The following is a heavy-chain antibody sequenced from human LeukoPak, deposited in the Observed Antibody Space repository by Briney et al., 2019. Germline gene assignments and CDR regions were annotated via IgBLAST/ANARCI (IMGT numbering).Heavy chain of an antibody. CDR3: ARESGSTVTTGWFDP. CDR1: GGSFSGYY. V-gene: IGHV4-34*01. Sequence: SETLSLTCAVYGGSFSGYYRSWIRQPPGKGLEWIGEINHSGSTNYNPSLKSRVTISVDTSKNQFSLKLSSVTAADTAVYYCARESGSTVTTGWFDPWGQGTLVTVSS. J-gene: IGHJ5*02. CDR2: INHSGST. D-gene: IGHD4-17*01.